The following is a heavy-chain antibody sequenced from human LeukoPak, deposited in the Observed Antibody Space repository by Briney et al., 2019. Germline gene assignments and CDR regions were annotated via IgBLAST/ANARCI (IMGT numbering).Heavy chain of an antibody. Sequence: GGSLRLSCAASGFPFSRYSMNWVRQAPGEGPEWVSSITSSSSNKDYVDSVKGRFTVSRGNAKNSLYLQMDSLRVEDTAVYYCARDPPSRGTRYFDYWGQGILVTVSS. J-gene: IGHJ4*02. CDR1: GFPFSRYS. CDR3: ARDPPSRGTRYFDY. V-gene: IGHV3-21*01. D-gene: IGHD3-16*01. CDR2: ITSSSSNK.